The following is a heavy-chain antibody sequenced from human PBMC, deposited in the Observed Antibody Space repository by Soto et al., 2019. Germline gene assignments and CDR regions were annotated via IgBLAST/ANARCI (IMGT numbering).Heavy chain of an antibody. V-gene: IGHV3-48*02. CDR3: ARPEYSSSSYGMDV. CDR2: ISSSSSTI. D-gene: IGHD6-6*01. J-gene: IGHJ6*02. CDR1: GFTFSSYS. Sequence: EVQLVESGGGLVQPGGSLRLSCAASGFTFSSYSMNWVRQAPEKGLEWVSYISSSSSTIYYADSVKGRFTISRDNAKNSLYLQMNSLRDEDTAVYYCARPEYSSSSYGMDVWGQGTTVTVS.